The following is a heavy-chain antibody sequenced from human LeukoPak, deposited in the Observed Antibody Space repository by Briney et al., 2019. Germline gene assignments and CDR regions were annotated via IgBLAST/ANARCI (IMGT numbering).Heavy chain of an antibody. V-gene: IGHV3-23*01. J-gene: IGHJ4*02. Sequence: GGSQRLSCAASGFTFNDYAMNWVRQAPGKGLEWVSSISGGGETTYYADSAKGRFTISRDNSQNTLYLQMNSLRAADTAVYYCARDYADYVGYFFFDYWGQGTLVTVSS. CDR3: ARDYADYVGYFFFDY. CDR1: GFTFNDYA. D-gene: IGHD4-17*01. CDR2: ISGGGETT.